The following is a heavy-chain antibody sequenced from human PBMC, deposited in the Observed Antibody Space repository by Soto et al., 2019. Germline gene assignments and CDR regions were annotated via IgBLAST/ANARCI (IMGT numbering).Heavy chain of an antibody. CDR3: ARENGSYVLPDY. J-gene: IGHJ4*02. V-gene: IGHV1-46*01. Sequence: QVQLVQSGAEVKKPGASVKVSCKASGYTFTSYYMHWVRQAPGQGLEWMGIINPSGGSTSYAQKFQGRVTMTRDTSTSTVYMELSGLRSEDTAVYYCARENGSYVLPDYWGQGTLVTVSS. CDR1: GYTFTSYY. CDR2: INPSGGST. D-gene: IGHD1-26*01.